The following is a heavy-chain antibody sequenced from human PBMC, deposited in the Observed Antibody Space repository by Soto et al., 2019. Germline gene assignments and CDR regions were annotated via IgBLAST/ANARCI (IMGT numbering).Heavy chain of an antibody. J-gene: IGHJ1*01. Sequence: EVQLLESGGGLVQPGGSLRLSCAASGFTFSSYAMSWVRQAPGKGLEWVSAISGSGGSTYYADSVKGRFTISRDNSKNPLYLQMSSLRAEDTAVYYCAQADVVGTAHLLEYFQHWGQGTLVTVSS. CDR1: GFTFSSYA. CDR3: AQADVVGTAHLLEYFQH. V-gene: IGHV3-23*01. CDR2: ISGSGGST. D-gene: IGHD2-21*02.